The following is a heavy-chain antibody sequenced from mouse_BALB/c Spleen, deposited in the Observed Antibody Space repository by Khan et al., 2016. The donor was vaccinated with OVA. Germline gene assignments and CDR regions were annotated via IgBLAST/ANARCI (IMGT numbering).Heavy chain of an antibody. CDR1: GFSLSRYN. D-gene: IGHD1-1*01. Sequence: QVQLKQSGPGLVAPSQSLSITCTVSGFSLSRYNVHWIRQPPGKGLEWLGMIWSGGSTDYNSAVKSRLSISKDKSKSQVFLKMNSLQTDDTAMYXCARAYGSSLGYYAMDYWGQGTSVTVSS. V-gene: IGHV2-6-4*01. J-gene: IGHJ4*01. CDR3: ARAYGSSLGYYAMDY. CDR2: IWSGGST.